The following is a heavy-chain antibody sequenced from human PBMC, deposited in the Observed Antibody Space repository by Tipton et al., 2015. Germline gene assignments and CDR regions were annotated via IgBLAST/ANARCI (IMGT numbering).Heavy chain of an antibody. CDR2: IYYSGST. Sequence: GLVKPSENLSLTCTVSGGSFSDYYWSWIRQSPGEGLEWIGYIYYSGSTNYNPSLRRRVTISIDRFKNQFSLKLSSVTAADTAVYYCASPSLPHDRGDYYFQSWGQGSLVTVSS. J-gene: IGHJ4*02. V-gene: IGHV4-59*08. CDR3: ASPSLPHDRGDYYFQS. CDR1: GGSFSDYY. D-gene: IGHD2-21*02.